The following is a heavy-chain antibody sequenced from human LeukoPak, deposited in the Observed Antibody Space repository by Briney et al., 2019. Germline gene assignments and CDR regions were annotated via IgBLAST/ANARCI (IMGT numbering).Heavy chain of an antibody. CDR1: GYTLTELS. D-gene: IGHD3-9*01. Sequence: ASVKVSCKVSGYTLTELSMHWVRQAPGKGLEWMGGFDPEDGETIYAQKFQGRVTMTEDTSTDTAYMELSSLRSEDTAVYYCARERELRYFDWLLPNWFDPWGQGTLVTVSS. V-gene: IGHV1-24*01. J-gene: IGHJ5*02. CDR3: ARERELRYFDWLLPNWFDP. CDR2: FDPEDGET.